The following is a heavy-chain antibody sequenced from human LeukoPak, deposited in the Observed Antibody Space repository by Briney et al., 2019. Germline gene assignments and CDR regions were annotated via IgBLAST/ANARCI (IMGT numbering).Heavy chain of an antibody. CDR2: VYYTGSS. Sequence: SETLSLTCTVSGGSISNYYWSWIPQPPGKGLEWIGYVYYTGSSNSNPSLKSRVTISIDTSNNQFSLKLSSVTAADTAMYYCARGDNGYCNGGSCYSPRIWGQGTMVTVSS. CDR3: ARGDNGYCNGGSCYSPRI. V-gene: IGHV4-59*01. J-gene: IGHJ3*02. D-gene: IGHD2-15*01. CDR1: GGSISNYY.